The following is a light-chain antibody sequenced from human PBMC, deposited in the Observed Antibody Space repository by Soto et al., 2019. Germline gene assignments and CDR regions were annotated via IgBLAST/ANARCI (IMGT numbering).Light chain of an antibody. Sequence: IPLTQSPSSLSASVGDRVTITCRASQGISSYLAWYQQKPGKAPKLLIYAASTLQSVVPSRFSGSGSGTDFTLTISSLQPEDFATYYCQQLNSYPITFGQGTRLEIK. CDR1: QGISSY. V-gene: IGKV1-9*01. CDR3: QQLNSYPIT. J-gene: IGKJ5*01. CDR2: AAS.